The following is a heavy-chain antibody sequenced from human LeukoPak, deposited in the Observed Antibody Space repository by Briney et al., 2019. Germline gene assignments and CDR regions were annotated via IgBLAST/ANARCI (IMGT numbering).Heavy chain of an antibody. D-gene: IGHD3-10*01. CDR1: GGSVSSYY. Sequence: SETLSLTCTVSGGSVSSYYWSWIRQPPGKGLEWIGYIHYSGNINYNPSLKSRVTISVDTSKNQFSLKLSPVTAADTAVYFCARRVASGSYYFDYWGQGTLVTVSS. J-gene: IGHJ4*02. V-gene: IGHV4-59*08. CDR2: IHYSGNI. CDR3: ARRVASGSYYFDY.